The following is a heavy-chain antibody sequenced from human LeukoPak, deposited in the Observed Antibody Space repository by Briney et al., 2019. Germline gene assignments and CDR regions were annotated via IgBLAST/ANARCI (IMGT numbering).Heavy chain of an antibody. CDR2: ISGSNGNA. J-gene: IGHJ4*02. CDR1: GYSFTNYG. D-gene: IGHD4-11*01. V-gene: IGHV1-18*01. Sequence: ATVKVSCKASGYSFTNYGISWVRQAPGQGLEWMGWISGSNGNANCAQILQDRVSLTTDTSTSTAYLELRSLRSDDTAVYYCARAGAVLTTHFNAWGQGTLVVVSS. CDR3: ARAGAVLTTHFNA.